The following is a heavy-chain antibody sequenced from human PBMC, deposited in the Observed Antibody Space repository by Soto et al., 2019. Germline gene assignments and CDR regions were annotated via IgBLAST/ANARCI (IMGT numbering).Heavy chain of an antibody. V-gene: IGHV4-34*01. CDR1: GGSFSGYY. J-gene: IGHJ5*02. CDR3: ARLVHRIFLTCYYGAPNWFDP. Sequence: QVQLQQWGAGLLKPSETLSLTCAVYGGSFSGYYWSWIRQPPGKGVEWIGELNHSGSTNYNPSLKRRLTISVDTSKNQVSLKLSSGTAADTAVYYCARLVHRIFLTCYYGAPNWFDPWGQGTLVTVSS. CDR2: LNHSGST. D-gene: IGHD3-9*01.